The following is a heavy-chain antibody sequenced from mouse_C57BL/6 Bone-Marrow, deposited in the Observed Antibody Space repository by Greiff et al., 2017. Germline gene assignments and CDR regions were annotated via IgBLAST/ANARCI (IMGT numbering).Heavy chain of an antibody. D-gene: IGHD1-1*01. CDR2: ISSGSSTI. J-gene: IGHJ3*01. Sequence: EVQVVESGGGLVKPGGSLKLSCAASGFTFSDYGMHWVPQAPEKGLEWVAYISSGSSTIYYADTVKGRFTISRDNAKNTLFLQMSSLWSEDTAMYYCARRTTVVEAFAYWGQGTLVTVSA. CDR3: ARRTTVVEAFAY. V-gene: IGHV5-17*01. CDR1: GFTFSDYG.